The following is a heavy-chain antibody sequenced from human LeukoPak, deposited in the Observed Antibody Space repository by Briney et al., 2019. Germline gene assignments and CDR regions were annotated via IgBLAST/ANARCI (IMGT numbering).Heavy chain of an antibody. V-gene: IGHV3-7*02. J-gene: IGHJ4*02. Sequence: PGGSLRLSCAASGFTFSRYWMSWVRQAPGKGLEWVANIKEDGPVKYYVESVKGRFTISRDNAKNSLYLQMNSLRAEDTAVYYCAASITMFDYWGQGTLVTVSS. CDR2: IKEDGPVK. CDR3: AASITMFDY. D-gene: IGHD3-10*01. CDR1: GFTFSRYW.